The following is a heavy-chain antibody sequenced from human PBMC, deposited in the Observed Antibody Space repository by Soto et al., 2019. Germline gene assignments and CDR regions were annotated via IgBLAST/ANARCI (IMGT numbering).Heavy chain of an antibody. CDR2: IIPIFGTA. Sequence: SVKVSCKASGGTFSSYAISWVRQAPGQGLEWMGGIIPIFGTANYAQKFQGRVTITADESTSTAYMELSSLRSEDTAVYYCARENREIFGVAPHAFDIWGQGTMVTVSS. V-gene: IGHV1-69*13. CDR3: ARENREIFGVAPHAFDI. CDR1: GGTFSSYA. D-gene: IGHD3-3*01. J-gene: IGHJ3*02.